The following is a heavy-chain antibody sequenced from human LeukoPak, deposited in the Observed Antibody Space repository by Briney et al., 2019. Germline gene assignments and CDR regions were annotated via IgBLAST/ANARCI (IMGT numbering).Heavy chain of an antibody. CDR1: GFTFSNYA. D-gene: IGHD2-15*01. J-gene: IGHJ4*02. CDR3: AKAPIGYCSGGSCTVRGYFDY. V-gene: IGHV3-23*01. Sequence: PGGSLRLSCAASGFTFSNYAMSWVRQAPGKGLEWVSAISGNGGSTYYAHSVKGRFTISRDNSKNTLYLQMNSLRANDTAVYYCAKAPIGYCSGGSCTVRGYFDYWGQGTLVTVSS. CDR2: ISGNGGST.